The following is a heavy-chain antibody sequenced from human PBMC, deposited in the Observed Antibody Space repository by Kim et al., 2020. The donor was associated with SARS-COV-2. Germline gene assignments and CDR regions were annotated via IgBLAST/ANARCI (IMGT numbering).Heavy chain of an antibody. D-gene: IGHD6-19*01. CDR3: TRDLRAGTRDVLPFDY. CDR2: IRSKAYGGTT. J-gene: IGHJ4*02. V-gene: IGHV3-49*04. CDR1: GFTFGVYA. Sequence: GGSLRLSCTASGFTFGVYAMSWVRQAPGKGLEWVGFIRSKAYGGTTEYAASVKGRFTISRDDSKSIAYLQMNSLKTEDTAVYYCTRDLRAGTRDVLPFDYWGQGTLVTVSS.